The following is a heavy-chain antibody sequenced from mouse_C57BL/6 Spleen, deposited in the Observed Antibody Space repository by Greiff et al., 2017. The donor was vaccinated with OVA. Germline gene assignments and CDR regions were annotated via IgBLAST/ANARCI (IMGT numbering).Heavy chain of an antibody. CDR1: GFTFSDYY. CDR2: INYDGSST. D-gene: IGHD4-1*01. J-gene: IGHJ3*01. V-gene: IGHV5-16*01. Sequence: EVKLVESEGGLVQPGSSMKLSCTASGFTFSDYYMAWVRQVPEKGLEWVANINYDGSSTYYLDSLKSRFIISRDNAKNILYLQMSSLKSEDTATYYCARAALTGSAWFAYWGQGTLVTVSA. CDR3: ARAALTGSAWFAY.